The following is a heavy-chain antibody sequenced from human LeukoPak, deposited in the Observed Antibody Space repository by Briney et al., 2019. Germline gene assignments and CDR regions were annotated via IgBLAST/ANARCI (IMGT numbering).Heavy chain of an antibody. J-gene: IGHJ3*02. D-gene: IGHD3-22*01. V-gene: IGHV3-20*04. Sequence: GGSLRLSCAASGFTFDDYGMSWVRHAPGKGLEWVSGINWNGGSTGYADSVKGRFTISRDNAKNSLYLQMNSLRAEDTAVYYCARASYDSSGGAFDIWGQGTMVTVSS. CDR3: ARASYDSSGGAFDI. CDR2: INWNGGST. CDR1: GFTFDDYG.